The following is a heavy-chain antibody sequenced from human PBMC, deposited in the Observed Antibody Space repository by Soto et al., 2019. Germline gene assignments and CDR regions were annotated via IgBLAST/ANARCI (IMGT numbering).Heavy chain of an antibody. D-gene: IGHD2-8*02. V-gene: IGHV3-9*01. J-gene: IGHJ6*02. Sequence: EVQLVESGGGLVQPGRSLRLSCAASGFSFDEYGMHWVRQGPGKGLEWVSGISWNSGTIGYADSVKGRFTISRDNAKKSLYLQMNSLRSEDTALYYCAKSTGGTANGMDVWGQGTTVTVSS. CDR2: ISWNSGTI. CDR3: AKSTGGTANGMDV. CDR1: GFSFDEYG.